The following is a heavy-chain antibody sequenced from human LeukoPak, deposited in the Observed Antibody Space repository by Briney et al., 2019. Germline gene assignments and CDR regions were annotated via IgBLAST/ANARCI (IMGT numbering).Heavy chain of an antibody. CDR2: IYYSETA. V-gene: IGHV4-59*01. Sequence: SETLSLTCTVSGDSISTYYWSWIRQPPGKGLEWIGYIYYSETANYNPSLKSRVTISVDTSKNQFSLKLTSVTAADTAVYYCARVYYSSSYDYWYFDLWGRGTPVTVSS. D-gene: IGHD6-13*01. CDR3: ARVYYSSSYDYWYFDL. J-gene: IGHJ2*01. CDR1: GDSISTYY.